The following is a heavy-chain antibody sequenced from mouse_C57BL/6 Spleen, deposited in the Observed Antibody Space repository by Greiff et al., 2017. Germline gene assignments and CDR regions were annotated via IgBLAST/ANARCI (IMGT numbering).Heavy chain of an antibody. V-gene: IGHV1-53*01. CDR2: INPSNGGT. Sequence: QVQLQQPGTELVKPGASVKLSCKASGYTFTSYWMHWVKQRPGQGLEWIGNINPSNGGTNYNEKLKSKATLTVDKSSSTAYMQRSSLTPEDSAVYYGARSLTVRFAYWGQGTLVTVSA. D-gene: IGHD4-1*01. CDR3: ARSLTVRFAY. J-gene: IGHJ3*01. CDR1: GYTFTSYW.